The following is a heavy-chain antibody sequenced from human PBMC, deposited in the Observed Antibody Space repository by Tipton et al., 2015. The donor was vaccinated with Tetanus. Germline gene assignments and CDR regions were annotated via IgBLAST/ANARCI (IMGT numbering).Heavy chain of an antibody. Sequence: TLSLTCAVYGGSFSGYYLTWIRQSPGKGLEWIGEIHPGGNTYYSASLKSRVTISVDTSNNQLSLKLSSVTAADTAVYYCARSSYGTYYYYVDVWGKGTTVTVSS. D-gene: IGHD4-17*01. CDR3: ARSSYGTYYYYVDV. V-gene: IGHV4-34*01. CDR1: GGSFSGYY. J-gene: IGHJ6*03. CDR2: IHPGGNT.